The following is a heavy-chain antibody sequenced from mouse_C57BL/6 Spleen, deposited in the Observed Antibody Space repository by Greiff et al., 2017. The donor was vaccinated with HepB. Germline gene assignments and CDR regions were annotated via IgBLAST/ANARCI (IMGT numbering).Heavy chain of an antibody. J-gene: IGHJ2*01. CDR1: GYAFTNYL. Sequence: VQLQQSGAELVRPGTSVKVSCKASGYAFTNYLIEWVKQRPGQGLEWIGVINPGSGGTNYNEKFKGKATLTADKSSSTAYMQLSSLTSEDSAVYFCARSHYGSLDYWGQGTTLTVSS. CDR2: INPGSGGT. CDR3: ARSHYGSLDY. D-gene: IGHD1-1*01. V-gene: IGHV1-54*01.